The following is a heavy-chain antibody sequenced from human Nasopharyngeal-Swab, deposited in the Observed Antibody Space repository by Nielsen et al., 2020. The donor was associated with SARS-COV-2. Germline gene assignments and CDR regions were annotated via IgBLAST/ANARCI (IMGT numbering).Heavy chain of an antibody. CDR2: IVGSGDISGSGGNT. Sequence: GESLKISCVASGFPFRTYGMSWVRQAPGKGLEWVAAIVGSGDISGSGGNTYYADSVKGRFTIPRDNSKNTLSLQMNSLRAEDTAVYYCAKDLRGPYFFWGQGTLVTVSS. CDR1: GFPFRTYG. J-gene: IGHJ4*02. V-gene: IGHV3-23*01. D-gene: IGHD2/OR15-2a*01. CDR3: AKDLRGPYFF.